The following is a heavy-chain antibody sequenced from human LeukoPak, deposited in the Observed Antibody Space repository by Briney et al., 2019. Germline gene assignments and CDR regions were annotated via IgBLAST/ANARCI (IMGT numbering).Heavy chain of an antibody. CDR3: ARSIGLTGGGVDV. CDR1: GFTFSSNG. J-gene: IGHJ6*02. V-gene: IGHV3-48*04. CDR2: ITDSGSTI. D-gene: IGHD3-9*01. Sequence: GGSLRLSCAASGFTFSSNGMSWVRKAPGKGLEWVSYITDSGSTIHYADSVNGRFTISRDNAKNSLYLQMNSLRAEDSAVYYCARSIGLTGGGVDVWGRGTTVTVSS.